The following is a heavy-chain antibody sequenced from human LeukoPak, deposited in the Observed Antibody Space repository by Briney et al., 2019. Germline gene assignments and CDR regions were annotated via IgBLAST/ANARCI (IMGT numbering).Heavy chain of an antibody. Sequence: ASVKVSCKASGYTFTGYYMHWVRQAPGQGLEWMGWINPNSGGTNCAQKFQGRVTMTRDTSISTAYMELSRLRSDDTAVYYCAREAEATESFDYWGQGTLVTVSS. V-gene: IGHV1-2*02. J-gene: IGHJ4*02. D-gene: IGHD1-14*01. CDR3: AREAEATESFDY. CDR1: GYTFTGYY. CDR2: INPNSGGT.